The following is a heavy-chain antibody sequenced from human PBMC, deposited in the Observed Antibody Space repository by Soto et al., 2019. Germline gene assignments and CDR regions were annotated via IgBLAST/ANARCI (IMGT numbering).Heavy chain of an antibody. J-gene: IGHJ4*02. CDR1: GGSFSGYY. Sequence: QVQLQQWGAGLLKPSETLSLTCAVYGGSFSGYYWSWIRQPPGKGLEWIGEINHSGSTNYNPSLKSRVTISVDTYKNQFSLKLSSVTAADTAVYYCARLVDGGYATFDYWGQGTLVTVSS. CDR3: ARLVDGGYATFDY. V-gene: IGHV4-34*01. D-gene: IGHD5-12*01. CDR2: INHSGST.